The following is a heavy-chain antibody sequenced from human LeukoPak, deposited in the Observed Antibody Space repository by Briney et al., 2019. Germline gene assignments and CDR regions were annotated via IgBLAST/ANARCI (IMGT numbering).Heavy chain of an antibody. V-gene: IGHV5-51*01. Sequence: GESLKISCKGSGYSFTSYWIGWVRQMPGKGLEWMGIIYPGDSDTRYSPSFQGQVTFSADKSISTAYLQWSSLKASDTAMYYCARHGLHGSGSYSSSPNAFDIWGQGTMVTVSS. D-gene: IGHD3-10*01. CDR3: ARHGLHGSGSYSSSPNAFDI. CDR2: IYPGDSDT. J-gene: IGHJ3*02. CDR1: GYSFTSYW.